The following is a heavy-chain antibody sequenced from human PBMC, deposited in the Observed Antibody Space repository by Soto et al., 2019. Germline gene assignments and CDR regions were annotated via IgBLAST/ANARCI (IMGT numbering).Heavy chain of an antibody. D-gene: IGHD2-15*01. CDR3: ARVSWPLGWFDP. CDR1: GYTFTGYY. CDR2: VNPNSGGT. V-gene: IGHV1-2*02. J-gene: IGHJ5*02. Sequence: ASVKVSCKASGYTFTGYYMHWVRQAPGQGLEWMGWVNPNSGGTNYAQKFQGRVTMTRDTSISTAYMELSRLRSDDTAVYYCARVSWPLGWFDPWGQGTLVTVSS.